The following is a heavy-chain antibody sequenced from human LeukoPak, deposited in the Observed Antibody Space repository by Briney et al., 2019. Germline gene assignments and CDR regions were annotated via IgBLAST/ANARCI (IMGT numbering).Heavy chain of an antibody. D-gene: IGHD1-26*01. J-gene: IGHJ4*02. CDR3: ARGRATPQVGAWL. CDR2: IKQDGSEK. V-gene: IGHV3-7*03. Sequence: GGSLRLSCAASGFTFSSYWMSWVRQAPGKGLEWVANIKQDGSEKYYVDSVKGRFTISRDNAKNSLYLQMNSLRAEDTAVYYCARGRATPQVGAWLWGQGTLVTVSS. CDR1: GFTFSSYW.